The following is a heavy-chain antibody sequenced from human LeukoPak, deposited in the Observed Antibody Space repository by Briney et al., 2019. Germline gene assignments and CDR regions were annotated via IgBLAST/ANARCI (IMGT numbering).Heavy chain of an antibody. CDR1: GFTFSDYY. J-gene: IGHJ4*02. CDR3: ARVRSNGWYFDY. Sequence: GGSLRLSCAASGFTFSDYYMSWIRQAPGKGLEWVSYISSSGRTIYYADSVKGRFTISRDNAKNSLYLQMNSLRAEDTAVYYCARVRSNGWYFDYWGQGTLVTVSS. CDR2: ISSSGRTI. D-gene: IGHD6-19*01. V-gene: IGHV3-11*01.